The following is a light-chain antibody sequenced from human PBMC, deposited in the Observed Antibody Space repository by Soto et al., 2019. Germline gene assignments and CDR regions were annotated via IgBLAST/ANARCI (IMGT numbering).Light chain of an antibody. V-gene: IGLV2-8*01. J-gene: IGLJ1*01. CDR3: SSYVGTNSYV. CDR1: SSEGGGYNY. CDR2: EVY. Sequence: QSALAPPPPASGSPGQSVTISFPGTSSEGGGYNYVSWYQHHPGKAPKLIIYEVYKRPSGVPDRFSGSKSGNTAALTVSGLQAEDEADYYCSSYVGTNSYVFGTGTKVTVL.